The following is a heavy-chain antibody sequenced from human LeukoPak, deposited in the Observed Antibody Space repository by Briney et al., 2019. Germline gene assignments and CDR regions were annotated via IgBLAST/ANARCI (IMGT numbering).Heavy chain of an antibody. Sequence: ASVKVSCKASGYTFTSYGISWVRQAPGQGLEWMGWISAYNGNTNYAQKLQGRVTMTTDTSTSTAYMELRSLRSDDTAVYYCARGRRRYSSGWYGGDYWAREPWSPSPQ. CDR1: GYTFTSYG. CDR3: ARGRRRYSSGWYGGDY. D-gene: IGHD6-19*01. CDR2: ISAYNGNT. V-gene: IGHV1-18*01. J-gene: IGHJ4*02.